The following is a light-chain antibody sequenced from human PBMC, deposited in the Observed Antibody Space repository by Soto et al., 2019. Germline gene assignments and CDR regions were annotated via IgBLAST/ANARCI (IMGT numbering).Light chain of an antibody. CDR3: SSFTRSTTWV. Sequence: QSVLTQPASLSGSPGQSITMFCTGTSNDVGGYNYVSWYQQHPGKAPKLIIYEVSNRPSGISSRFSGSKSANTASLTISGLQAEDEAEYYCSSFTRSTTWVFGGGTKVTVL. J-gene: IGLJ3*02. CDR2: EVS. V-gene: IGLV2-14*01. CDR1: SNDVGGYNY.